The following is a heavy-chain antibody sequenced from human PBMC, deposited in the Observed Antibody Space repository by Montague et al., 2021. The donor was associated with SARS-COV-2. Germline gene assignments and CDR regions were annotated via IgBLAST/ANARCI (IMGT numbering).Heavy chain of an antibody. V-gene: IGHV6-1*01. CDR1: GDSVSSDSPA. Sequence: CAISGDSVSSDSPAWKWVRQSPPRGLQWVGRTYYRSNWYNDYAVXVKSRITIKSDTSKNQISLQLNSVTPEDTAVYYCARDLRWRYGYGMDVWGQGTTVTISS. J-gene: IGHJ6*02. CDR2: TYYRSNWYN. CDR3: ARDLRWRYGYGMDV. D-gene: IGHD3-16*01.